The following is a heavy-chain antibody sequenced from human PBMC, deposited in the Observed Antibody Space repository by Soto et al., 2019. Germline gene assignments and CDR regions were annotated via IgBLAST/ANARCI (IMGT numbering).Heavy chain of an antibody. V-gene: IGHV4-31*03. Sequence: PSETLSLTCTVSVGSISSGGYYFSWIRQHPGKGLEWIGYIYYSWSTYYNPSIKSRVTISVDTSKNQLSLKLSSVTAADTAVYYCARVYCTNGVCYIEYWGQETMVTVSS. CDR2: IYYSWST. D-gene: IGHD2-8*01. J-gene: IGHJ4*02. CDR3: ARVYCTNGVCYIEY. CDR1: VGSISSGGYY.